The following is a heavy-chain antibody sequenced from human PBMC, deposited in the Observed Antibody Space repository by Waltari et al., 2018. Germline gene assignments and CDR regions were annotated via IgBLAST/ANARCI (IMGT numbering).Heavy chain of an antibody. CDR3: ARDTATPHPGIAAAGSYFDY. V-gene: IGHV1-69*01. CDR1: GGTFSSYA. Sequence: QVQLVQSGAEVKKPGSSVKVSCKASGGTFSSYAISWVRQAPGQGLEWMGGIIPIFGTAKYAQKVQGRVTITADESTSTAYMELGSLRSEDTAVYYCARDTATPHPGIAAAGSYFDYWGQGTLVTVSS. D-gene: IGHD6-13*01. J-gene: IGHJ4*02. CDR2: IIPIFGTA.